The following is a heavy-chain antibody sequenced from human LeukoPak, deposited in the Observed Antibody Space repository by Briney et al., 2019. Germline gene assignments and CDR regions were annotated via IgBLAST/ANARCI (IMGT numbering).Heavy chain of an antibody. D-gene: IGHD3-22*01. J-gene: IGHJ4*02. CDR3: AKAFGHYYDSSEPYYFDY. Sequence: PGGSVRLSCAASGFTFSSYSMNWVRQAPGKGLEWVASISSSSSYIYYADSVKGRFTISRDNAKNSLYLQMNSLRAEDTAVYYCAKAFGHYYDSSEPYYFDYWGQGTLVTVSS. CDR1: GFTFSSYS. V-gene: IGHV3-21*01. CDR2: ISSSSSYI.